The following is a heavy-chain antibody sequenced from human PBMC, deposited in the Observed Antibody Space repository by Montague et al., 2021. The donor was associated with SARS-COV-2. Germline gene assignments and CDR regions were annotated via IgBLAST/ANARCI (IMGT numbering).Heavy chain of an antibody. V-gene: IGHV2-5*02. D-gene: IGHD6-13*01. J-gene: IGHJ4*02. Sequence: VKPTQTLTLTCTFSGFSLSTSGVGVGWTRQPPGKALEWLALIYWDDDKRYSPSLKSRLTITKDTSKNQVVLTMTNMDPVDTATYYCAHRKVLAAAWDYWGQGTLVTVSS. CDR2: IYWDDDK. CDR3: AHRKVLAAAWDY. CDR1: GFSLSTSGVG.